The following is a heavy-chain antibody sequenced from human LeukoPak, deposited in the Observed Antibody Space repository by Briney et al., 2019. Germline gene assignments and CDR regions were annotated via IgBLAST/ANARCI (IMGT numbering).Heavy chain of an antibody. Sequence: GGSLRLSCAASGFTFSSYWMSWVRQVPGKGLVWVSRINSDGSSTSYADSVKGRFTISRDNAKNTLYLQMNSLRAEDTAVYYCARSGDPAIFNYWGQGTLITVSS. CDR2: INSDGSST. J-gene: IGHJ4*02. D-gene: IGHD3-10*01. CDR3: ARSGDPAIFNY. V-gene: IGHV3-74*01. CDR1: GFTFSSYW.